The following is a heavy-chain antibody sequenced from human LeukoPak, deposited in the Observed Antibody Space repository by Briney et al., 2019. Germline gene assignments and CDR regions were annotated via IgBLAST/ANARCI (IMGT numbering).Heavy chain of an antibody. Sequence: PSETLSLTCTVSGGSMKNYYWSWIRQSPGKGLEWVGYIYHTGSATYKPSLKSRVTLSLDTSKNQFSLRLNSVTAADTAVYYCARGRGDSKGTSFDFWGQGTLVTVSS. V-gene: IGHV4-59*01. CDR3: ARGRGDSKGTSFDF. CDR1: GGSMKNYY. CDR2: IYHTGSA. D-gene: IGHD3-22*01. J-gene: IGHJ4*02.